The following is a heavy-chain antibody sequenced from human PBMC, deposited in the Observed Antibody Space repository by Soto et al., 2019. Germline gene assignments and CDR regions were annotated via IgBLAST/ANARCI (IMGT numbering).Heavy chain of an antibody. J-gene: IGHJ3*02. V-gene: IGHV4-31*03. CDR1: GGSISSGGYY. CDR2: IYYSGST. Sequence: SETLSLASTVSGGSISSGGYYWSWIRQHPGKGLEWIGYIYYSGSTYYNPSLKSRVTISVDTSKNQFSLKLSSVTAADTAVYYCATMITFGGVIPFAFDIWGQGTMVTVSS. D-gene: IGHD3-16*01. CDR3: ATMITFGGVIPFAFDI.